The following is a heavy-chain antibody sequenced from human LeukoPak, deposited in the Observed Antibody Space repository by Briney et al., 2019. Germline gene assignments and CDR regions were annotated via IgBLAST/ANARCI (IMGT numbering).Heavy chain of an antibody. D-gene: IGHD5-24*01. CDR1: GYTFTVNY. Sequence: ASVKVSCKASGYTFTVNYMHWVRQAPGQGLEWMGWINPNSGATNYAQKFQGRVTMTRDTSTSTAYMELSRLRSDDTALYYCAPKEGNGCNFDSWGQGTLVTVSS. J-gene: IGHJ4*02. CDR2: INPNSGAT. CDR3: APKEGNGCNFDS. V-gene: IGHV1-2*02.